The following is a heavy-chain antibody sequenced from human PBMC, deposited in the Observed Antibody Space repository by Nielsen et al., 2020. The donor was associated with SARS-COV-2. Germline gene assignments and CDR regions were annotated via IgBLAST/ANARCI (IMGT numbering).Heavy chain of an antibody. V-gene: IGHV4-4*02. CDR3: ARPGYYDFWSGYFDY. Sequence: WIRQPPGKGLEWIGEIYHSGSTNYNPSLKSRVTISVDKSKNQFSLKLSSVTAADTAVYYCARPGYYDFWSGYFDYWGQGTLVTVSS. CDR2: IYHSGST. D-gene: IGHD3-3*01. J-gene: IGHJ4*02.